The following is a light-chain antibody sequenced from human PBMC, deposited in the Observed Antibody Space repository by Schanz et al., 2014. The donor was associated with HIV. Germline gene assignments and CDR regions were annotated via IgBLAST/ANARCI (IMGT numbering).Light chain of an antibody. J-gene: IGLJ2*01. V-gene: IGLV1-51*01. CDR2: ADY. CDR1: ALNLGHNF. CDR3: GTWDSSLSGVV. Sequence: QSLLTQPPSVSAAPGQRVTISCSGGALNLGHNFVSWYQQFPGTAPKLLIFADYQRPSEIPDRISGSKTGTSASLDITGLQTGDEADYYCGTWDSSLSGVVFGGGTKLTVL.